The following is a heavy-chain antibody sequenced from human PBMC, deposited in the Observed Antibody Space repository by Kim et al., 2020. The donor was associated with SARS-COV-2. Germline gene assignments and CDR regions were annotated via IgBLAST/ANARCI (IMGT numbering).Heavy chain of an antibody. CDR2: IYHSGST. CDR1: GGSISSSNC. Sequence: SETLSLTCAVSGGSISSSNCWSWVRQPPGKWLEWIGEIYHSGSTNYNPSLKSRVTISVDKSKNRLSLKLSTVTAADTAVYYCARVVNSGCGGSCSTTTYNTVYYFDYWGQGTLVTVSS. D-gene: IGHD2-21*02. CDR3: ARVVNSGCGGSCSTTTYNTVYYFDY. V-gene: IGHV4-4*02. J-gene: IGHJ4*02.